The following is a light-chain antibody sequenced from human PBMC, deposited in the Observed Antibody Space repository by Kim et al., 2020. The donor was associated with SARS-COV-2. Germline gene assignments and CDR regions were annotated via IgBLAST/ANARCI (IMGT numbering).Light chain of an antibody. CDR1: KLEDKY. J-gene: IGLJ2*01. Sequence: SYELTQPPSVSVSPGQTASITCSGDKLEDKYACWYQQKAGQSPVLLIYQDTKWPSGIPGRFSGSNSGNTATLTISGTQAMDEADYYCQTWDSISVIFGGGTQLTVL. CDR3: QTWDSISVI. V-gene: IGLV3-1*01. CDR2: QDT.